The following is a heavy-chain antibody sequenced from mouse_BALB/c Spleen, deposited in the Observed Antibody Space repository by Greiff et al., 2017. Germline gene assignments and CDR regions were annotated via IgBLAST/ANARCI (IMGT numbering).Heavy chain of an antibody. CDR2: INSNGGST. Sequence: EVKLVESGGGLVQPGGSLKLSCAASGFTFSSYGMSWVRQTPDKRLELVATINSNGGSTYYPDSVKGRFTISRDNAKNTLYLQMSSLKSEDTAMYYCAREEVTTVVFDYWGQGTTLTVSS. CDR3: AREEVTTVVFDY. J-gene: IGHJ2*01. V-gene: IGHV5-6-3*01. D-gene: IGHD1-1*01. CDR1: GFTFSSYG.